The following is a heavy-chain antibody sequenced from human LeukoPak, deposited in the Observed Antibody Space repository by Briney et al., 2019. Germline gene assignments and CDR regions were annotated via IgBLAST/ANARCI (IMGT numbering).Heavy chain of an antibody. D-gene: IGHD2-15*01. CDR2: IKQDGSEK. J-gene: IGHJ4*02. CDR1: GFTFSSYW. CDR3: ARRYCSGGSCYPIDY. V-gene: IGHV3-7*01. Sequence: PGGSLRLSCAASGFTFSSYWMSRVRQAPGKGLEWVANIKQDGSEKYYVDSVKGRFTISRDNAKNSLYLQMNSLRAEDTAVYYCARRYCSGGSCYPIDYWGQGTLVTVSS.